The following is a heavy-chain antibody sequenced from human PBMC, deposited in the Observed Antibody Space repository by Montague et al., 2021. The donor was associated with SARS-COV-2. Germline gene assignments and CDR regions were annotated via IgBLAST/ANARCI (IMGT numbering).Heavy chain of an antibody. D-gene: IGHD3-10*01. V-gene: IGHV3-9*01. J-gene: IGHJ4*02. CDR1: GFTFDDYA. CDR3: AKDNGSGWLWIVSYFDY. Sequence: SLRLSCAASGFTFDDYAMHWVRPAPGKGLEWVSGISWYSGSIGYADSVKGRFTISRDNAKNSLYLQMNSLRAEDTALYYCAKDNGSGWLWIVSYFDYWGQGTLVTVSS. CDR2: ISWYSGSI.